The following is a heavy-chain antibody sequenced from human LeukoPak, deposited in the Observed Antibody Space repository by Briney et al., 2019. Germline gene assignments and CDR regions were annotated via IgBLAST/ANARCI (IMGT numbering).Heavy chain of an antibody. V-gene: IGHV3-23*01. D-gene: IGHD3-22*01. CDR2: ISPSGDRT. CDR3: AIMHGYYDGSGFWVQ. CDR1: GFTFSSYA. Sequence: PGGSLRLSCAASGFTFSSYAMSWVRQAPGKGQEWVSFISPSGDRTSNADSVEGRFTISRDNTRNTLYLQMNSLRDEDTGVYYCAIMHGYYDGSGFWVQWGQGTLVTVSS. J-gene: IGHJ4*02.